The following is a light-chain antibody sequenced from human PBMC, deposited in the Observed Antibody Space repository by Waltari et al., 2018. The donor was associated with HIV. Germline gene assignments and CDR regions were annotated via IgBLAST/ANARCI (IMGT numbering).Light chain of an antibody. CDR2: DVN. J-gene: IGLJ3*02. CDR1: ASDLRAYNY. CDR3: CSYTTSGTWV. Sequence: QSALTQPASVSGSPGQSITVSCSGTASDLRAYNYVSWFQQHPDKAPQLLIFDVNKSPSGVSNRFSGSKSGSTASLTISGLQPDDEADYCCCSYTTSGTWVFGGGTRVTVL. V-gene: IGLV2-14*03.